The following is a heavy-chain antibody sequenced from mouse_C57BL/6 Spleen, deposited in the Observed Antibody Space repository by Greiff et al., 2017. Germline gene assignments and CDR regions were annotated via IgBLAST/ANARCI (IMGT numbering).Heavy chain of an antibody. V-gene: IGHV5-17*01. D-gene: IGHD3-2*02. CDR3: ARGGSSGYYFDY. CDR1: GFTFSDYG. Sequence: EVKLQESGGGLVKPGGSLKLSCAASGFTFSDYGMHWVRQAPEKGLEWVAYISSGSSTIYYADTVKGRFTISRDNAKNTLFLQMTSLRSDDTAIYYCARGGSSGYYFDYWGQGTTLTVSS. CDR2: ISSGSSTI. J-gene: IGHJ2*01.